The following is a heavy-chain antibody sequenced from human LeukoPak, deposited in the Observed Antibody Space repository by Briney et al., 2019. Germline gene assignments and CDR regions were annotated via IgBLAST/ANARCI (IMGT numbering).Heavy chain of an antibody. CDR3: ARDRPSGYDSSDAFGI. CDR2: ISSSSSYI. D-gene: IGHD5-12*01. Sequence: PGGSLRLSCAASGFTFSSYSMNWVRQAPGKGLEWVSSISSSSSYIYYADSVKGRFTISRDNAKNSLYLQMNSLRAEDTAVYYCARDRPSGYDSSDAFGIWGQGTMVTVS. CDR1: GFTFSSYS. J-gene: IGHJ3*02. V-gene: IGHV3-21*01.